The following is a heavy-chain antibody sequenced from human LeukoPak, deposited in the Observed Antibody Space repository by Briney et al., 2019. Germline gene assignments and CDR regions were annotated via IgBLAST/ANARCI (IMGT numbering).Heavy chain of an antibody. CDR1: GYTFTSYG. J-gene: IGHJ6*03. CDR2: ISAYNGNT. V-gene: IGHV1-18*01. CDR3: ARDNYGDYYYYYMDV. Sequence: ASVKVSCEASGYTFTSYGISWVRQAPGQGLEWMGWISAYNGNTNYAQKLQGRVTITTDTSTSTAYMELRSLRSDDTAVYYCARDNYGDYYYYYMDVWGKGTTVTVSS. D-gene: IGHD4-17*01.